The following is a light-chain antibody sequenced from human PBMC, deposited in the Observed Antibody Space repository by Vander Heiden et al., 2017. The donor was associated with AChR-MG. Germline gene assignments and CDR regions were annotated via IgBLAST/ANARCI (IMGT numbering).Light chain of an antibody. Sequence: ETVLTQSPGTLSLSPGERATLSCRASQSVTRSYLAWYQQKPGQPPRLLIYGASNRATGIPDRFSGSGSGTDFTLTISRLEPEDFAVYYCQQFGSSSWTFGQGTKVEIK. J-gene: IGKJ1*01. CDR2: GAS. CDR3: QQFGSSSWT. CDR1: QSVTRSY. V-gene: IGKV3-20*01.